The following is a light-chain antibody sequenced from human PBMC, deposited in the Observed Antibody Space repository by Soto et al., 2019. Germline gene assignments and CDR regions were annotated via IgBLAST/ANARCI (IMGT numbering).Light chain of an antibody. CDR3: QQVCSFPHP. V-gene: IGKV1-39*01. CDR1: QSISNH. J-gene: IGKJ2*01. Sequence: DTQMTQSPSSLPASLADRATITCRASQSISNHFTWYQQKQGKDPEVLIYDASSSQAGVPSRFTGSGSGTDFTLTISSLQPEDFATYYCQQVCSFPHPFGQGTKL. CDR2: DAS.